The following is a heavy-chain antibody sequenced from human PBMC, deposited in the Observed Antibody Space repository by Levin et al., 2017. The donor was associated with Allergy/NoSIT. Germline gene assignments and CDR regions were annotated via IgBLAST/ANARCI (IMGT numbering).Heavy chain of an antibody. Sequence: GGSLRLSCAASGFTFSSYAMSWVRQAPGKGLEWVSAISGSGSNTYYADSVKGRFTISRDSSKNTVYVQMNSLRAEDTAVYYCAKDSVGSGSYYYFDYWGQGTLVTVSS. D-gene: IGHD1-26*01. CDR1: GFTFSSYA. V-gene: IGHV3-23*01. CDR2: ISGSGSNT. CDR3: AKDSVGSGSYYYFDY. J-gene: IGHJ4*02.